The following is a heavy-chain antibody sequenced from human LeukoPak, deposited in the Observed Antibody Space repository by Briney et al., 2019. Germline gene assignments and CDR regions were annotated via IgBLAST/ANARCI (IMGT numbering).Heavy chain of an antibody. CDR2: ISYDGSNK. CDR3: AKDYSSGYIVDAFDI. D-gene: IGHD3-22*01. V-gene: IGHV3-30*18. Sequence: PGRSLRLSCAASGFTFSSYGMHWVRQAPGKGLEWVAVISYDGSNKYYADSVKGRFTISRDNSKNMLYLQMNSLRAEDTAVYYCAKDYSSGYIVDAFDIWGQGTMVTVSS. CDR1: GFTFSSYG. J-gene: IGHJ3*02.